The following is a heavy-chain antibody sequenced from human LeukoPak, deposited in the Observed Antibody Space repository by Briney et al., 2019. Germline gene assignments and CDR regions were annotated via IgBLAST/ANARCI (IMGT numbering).Heavy chain of an antibody. CDR1: GFTFSSYS. V-gene: IGHV3-48*01. D-gene: IGHD3-16*01. CDR3: ARDSMITFGGVMGNWFDP. J-gene: IGHJ5*02. Sequence: PGGSLRLSCAASGFTFSSYSMNWVRQAPGKGLEWVSYISSSSNTIYYADSVKGRFTISRDNAKNSLYLQMNSLRAEDTAVYYCARDSMITFGGVMGNWFDPWGQGTLVTVSS. CDR2: ISSSSNTI.